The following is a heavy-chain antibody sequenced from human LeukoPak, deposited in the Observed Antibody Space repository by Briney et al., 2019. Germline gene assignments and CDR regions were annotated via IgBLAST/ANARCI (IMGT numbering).Heavy chain of an antibody. Sequence: GGSLRLSCAASGFTFSNFYMTWVRQAPGKGLEWLSYISGGSGTISHADSVKGRFTISRDNAKNSLYLQMNSLRAEDTAVYYCARGQLVVPAAILLGRRDGYNPWGQGTLVTVSS. D-gene: IGHD2-2*02. CDR3: ARGQLVVPAAILLGRRDGYNP. CDR2: ISGGSGTI. V-gene: IGHV3-48*04. J-gene: IGHJ5*02. CDR1: GFTFSNFY.